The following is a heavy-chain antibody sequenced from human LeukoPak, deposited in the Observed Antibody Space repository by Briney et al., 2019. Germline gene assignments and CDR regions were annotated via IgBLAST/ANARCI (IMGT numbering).Heavy chain of an antibody. CDR3: ARGQTLAVADRWWWWFDP. CDR1: GYTFTDYY. D-gene: IGHD6-19*01. V-gene: IGHV1-2*02. CDR2: INPNRGGK. Sequence: ASVKVSCKASGYTFTDYYIHWVRPAPGQGLEWMGWINPNRGGKKYAQNFQGGVTLTRDTSISTAYMELSSLRSDDTAVYYCARGQTLAVADRWWWWFDPWGQGTLVSVSS. J-gene: IGHJ5*02.